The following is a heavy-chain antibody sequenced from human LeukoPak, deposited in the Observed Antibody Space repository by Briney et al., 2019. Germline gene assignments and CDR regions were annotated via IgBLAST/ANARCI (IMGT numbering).Heavy chain of an antibody. Sequence: PGGSLRLSCAASGFTFSSYEMNWVRQAPGKGLEWVSYISSSGSTIYYADSVKGRFTISRDNAKNSLYLQMNSLRAEETALYYCARGIDDGDNWFDPWGQGTLVIVSS. CDR1: GFTFSSYE. J-gene: IGHJ5*02. D-gene: IGHD1-1*01. CDR3: ARGIDDGDNWFDP. CDR2: ISSSGSTI. V-gene: IGHV3-48*03.